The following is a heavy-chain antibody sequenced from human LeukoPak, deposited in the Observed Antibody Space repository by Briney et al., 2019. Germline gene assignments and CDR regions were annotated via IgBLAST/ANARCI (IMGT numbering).Heavy chain of an antibody. CDR1: GFTFSSYW. V-gene: IGHV3-74*01. CDR2: INSDGSST. D-gene: IGHD1-1*01. J-gene: IGHJ4*02. CDR3: ARDTTRLFDY. Sequence: GGSLRLSCAASGFTFSSYWMHWVRQAPGKGLVWFSRINSDGSSTSYADSVKGRFTISRDNAKNTLYLQMNSLRAEDTAVYYCARDTTRLFDYWGQGTLVTVSS.